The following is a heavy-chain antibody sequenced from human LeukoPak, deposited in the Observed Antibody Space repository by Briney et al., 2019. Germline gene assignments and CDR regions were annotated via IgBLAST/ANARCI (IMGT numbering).Heavy chain of an antibody. J-gene: IGHJ4*02. V-gene: IGHV3-7*01. CDR3: ARAPTPLRASIAARSYYFDY. CDR2: IKQDGSEK. D-gene: IGHD6-6*01. CDR1: GFTFSSYW. Sequence: GGSLRLSCAASGFTFSSYWMSWVRQAPGKGLEWVANIKQDGSEKYYVDSVKGRFTISRDNAKNSLYLQMNSLRAEDTAVYYCARAPTPLRASIAARSYYFDYWGQGSLVTVSS.